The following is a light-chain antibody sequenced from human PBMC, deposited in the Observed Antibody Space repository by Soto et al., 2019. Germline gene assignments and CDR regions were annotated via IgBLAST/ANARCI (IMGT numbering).Light chain of an antibody. CDR2: DIS. CDR3: LLSYSGAWV. CDR1: TGAVSSDHW. J-gene: IGLJ3*02. Sequence: QAVVTQEPSLTVSPGGTVTRTCASSTGAVSSDHWPYWFQQKPGQAPRPLIYDISSKHSWTPARFSGSLLGGKAALSLSGAQPEDEADYYCLLSYSGAWVFGGGTKLTVL. V-gene: IGLV7-46*01.